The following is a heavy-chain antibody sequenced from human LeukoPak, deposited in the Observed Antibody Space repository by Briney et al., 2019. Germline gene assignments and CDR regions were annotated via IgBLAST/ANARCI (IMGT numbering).Heavy chain of an antibody. D-gene: IGHD2-2*01. CDR2: ISSSSSYI. Sequence: GGSLRLSCAASGFTGSSYSMNWVRQAAGKGLEWVSSISSSSSYIYYADSVKGRFTISRDNAKNSLYLQMNSLRAEDTAVYYCARVLGYCSSTSCSLNMDVWGQGTTVTVSS. CDR1: GFTGSSYS. V-gene: IGHV3-21*01. CDR3: ARVLGYCSSTSCSLNMDV. J-gene: IGHJ6*02.